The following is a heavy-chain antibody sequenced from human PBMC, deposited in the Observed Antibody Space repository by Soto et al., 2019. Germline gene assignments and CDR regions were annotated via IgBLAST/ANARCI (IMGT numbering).Heavy chain of an antibody. V-gene: IGHV4-34*01. CDR2: INHSGST. CDR3: ARTPAFNTSGGFDY. J-gene: IGHJ4*02. D-gene: IGHD3-16*01. Sequence: SETLSLTCAVYGGSFSGYYWSWIRQPPGKGLEWIGEINHSGSTNYNPSLKSRVTISVDTSKNQFSLKLSSVTAADTAVYYCARTPAFNTSGGFDYWGQGTLVTVSS. CDR1: GGSFSGYY.